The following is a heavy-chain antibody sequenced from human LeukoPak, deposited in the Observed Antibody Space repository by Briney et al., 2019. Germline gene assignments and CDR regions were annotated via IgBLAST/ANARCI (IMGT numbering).Heavy chain of an antibody. CDR1: GFTVSSNY. J-gene: IGHJ3*02. Sequence: GGSLRLSCAASGFTVSSNYMSWVRQAPGKGLEWVSAISGSGGSTYYADSVKGRFTISRDNSKNTLYLQMNSLRAEDTAVYYCAKDSKAAGSAFDIWGQGTMVTVSS. V-gene: IGHV3-23*01. CDR3: AKDSKAAGSAFDI. D-gene: IGHD6-13*01. CDR2: ISGSGGST.